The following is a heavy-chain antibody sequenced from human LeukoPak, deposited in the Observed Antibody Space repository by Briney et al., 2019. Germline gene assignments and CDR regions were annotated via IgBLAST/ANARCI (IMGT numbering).Heavy chain of an antibody. CDR3: ARGSVGESLWGDYGMDV. Sequence: SVKVSCKASGGTFSSYAISWVRQAPGQGLEWMGGIIPIFGTANYAQKFQGRVTITADESTSTAYMELSSLRSEDTAVYYCARGSVGESLWGDYGMDVWGQGTTVTVYS. J-gene: IGHJ6*02. CDR1: GGTFSSYA. V-gene: IGHV1-69*13. CDR2: IIPIFGTA. D-gene: IGHD3-10*01.